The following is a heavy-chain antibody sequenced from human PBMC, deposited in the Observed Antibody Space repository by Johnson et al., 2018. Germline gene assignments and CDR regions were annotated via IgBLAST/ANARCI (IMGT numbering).Heavy chain of an antibody. CDR2: ISYDGSNR. J-gene: IGHJ6*04. Sequence: QVQLLESGGGVVQSGRSLRLFCAASGFTFSSSDMHWVRQAPGKGLEWVAVISYDGSNRYNADSVKGRFTISRDNSKNTLYLQMNSLRAEDTAVYYCARARSWGIQLYYYYYGMDVWGKGTTVTVSS. D-gene: IGHD5-18*01. CDR3: ARARSWGIQLYYYYYGMDV. V-gene: IGHV3-30*03. CDR1: GFTFSSSD.